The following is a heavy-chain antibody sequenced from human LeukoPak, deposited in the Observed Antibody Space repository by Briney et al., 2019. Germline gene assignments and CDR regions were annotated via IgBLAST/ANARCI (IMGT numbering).Heavy chain of an antibody. V-gene: IGHV4-4*07. CDR3: ARQTYYYDSSGYYSAMGAFDI. CDR1: GGSTSNYY. CDR2: IYATGST. J-gene: IGHJ3*02. Sequence: SETLSLTCIVSGGSTSNYYWSWIRQPAGKGLEWIGRIYATGSTNYNPSLKSRVTISVDTSKNQFSLELSSVTAADTAVYYCARQTYYYDSSGYYSAMGAFDIWGQGTMVTVSS. D-gene: IGHD3-22*01.